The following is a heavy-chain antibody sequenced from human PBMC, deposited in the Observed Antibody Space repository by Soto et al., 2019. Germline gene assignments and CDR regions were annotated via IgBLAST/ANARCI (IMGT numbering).Heavy chain of an antibody. J-gene: IGHJ3*01. Sequence: QAHLVESGGGVVQPGRSLRLSCAASGFTFSRYGMHWVRQAPGRGLEWVALIYAGGDKQFYTDSVKGRFTISRDNAKDTLFLDMNALRAEDTAVYFCARDDEGDTNAFDVWGHGTMVTVSS. CDR1: GFTFSRYG. CDR2: IYAGGDKQ. V-gene: IGHV3-30*12. CDR3: ARDDEGDTNAFDV. D-gene: IGHD3-16*01.